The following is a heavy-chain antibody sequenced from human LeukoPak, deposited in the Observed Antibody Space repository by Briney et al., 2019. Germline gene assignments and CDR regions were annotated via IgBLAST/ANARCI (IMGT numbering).Heavy chain of an antibody. J-gene: IGHJ5*02. CDR1: GGSFSGYY. V-gene: IGHV4-34*01. Sequence: PSETLSLTCAVYGGSFSGYYWSWIRQPPGNGLEWIGEINHSGSTNYNPSLKSRVTISVDTSKNQFSLKLSSVTAADTAVYYCAREGRNYYGSRDNWFDPWGQGTLVTVSS. CDR3: AREGRNYYGSRDNWFDP. D-gene: IGHD3-10*01. CDR2: INHSGST.